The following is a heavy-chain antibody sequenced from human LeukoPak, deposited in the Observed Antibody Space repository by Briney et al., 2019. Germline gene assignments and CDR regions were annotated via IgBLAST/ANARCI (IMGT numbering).Heavy chain of an antibody. D-gene: IGHD1-7*01. J-gene: IGHJ5*02. Sequence: SEPLSLTCTVSGGSISSSSYYWGWIRQPPGKGLEWIGSIYYSGSTYYNPSLKSRVTISVDTSKNQFSLKLSSVTAADTAVYYCARDFNNWNYEKHNWFDPWGQGTLVTVSS. CDR1: GGSISSSSYY. V-gene: IGHV4-39*07. CDR2: IYYSGST. CDR3: ARDFNNWNYEKHNWFDP.